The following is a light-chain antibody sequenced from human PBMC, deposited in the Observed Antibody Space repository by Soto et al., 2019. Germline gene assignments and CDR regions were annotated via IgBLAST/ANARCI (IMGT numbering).Light chain of an antibody. CDR2: LNSGGTH. V-gene: IGLV4-69*01. CDR3: QTWGTGIRV. J-gene: IGLJ2*01. CDR1: SGHSSYS. Sequence: QPVLTQSPSASASLGASVKLTCTLSSGHSSYSIAWHQQQPEKGPRYLMKLNSGGTHSRGDGIPDRFSGSSSGSERYLTISSLQSEDEGDYYCQTWGTGIRVFGGGTQLTVL.